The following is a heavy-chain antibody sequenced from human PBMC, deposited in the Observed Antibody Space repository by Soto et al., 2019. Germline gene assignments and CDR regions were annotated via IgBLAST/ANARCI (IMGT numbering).Heavy chain of an antibody. CDR2: ISSSSSYI. J-gene: IGHJ3*02. D-gene: IGHD5-18*01. V-gene: IGHV3-21*01. CDR3: ARDRTTAMVKEAFDI. Sequence: GGSLRLSCAASGFTFSSYSMNWVRQAPGKGLEWVSSISSSSSYIYYADSVKGRFTISRDNAKNSLYLQMNSLRAEDTAVYYCARDRTTAMVKEAFDIWGQGTMVTVSS. CDR1: GFTFSSYS.